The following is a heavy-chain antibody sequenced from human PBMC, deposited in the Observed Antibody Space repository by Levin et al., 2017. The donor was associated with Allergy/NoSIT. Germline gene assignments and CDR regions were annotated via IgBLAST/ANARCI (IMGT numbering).Heavy chain of an antibody. D-gene: IGHD3-10*01. Sequence: ETLSLTCAASGFTFSNYALTWVRQAPGKGLEWVSAITGSGASTYYADSVKGRFTISRDNSKNTLYLQMSSLRAEDTAVYYCAKDYYGSGTRAFDYWGQGTLVTVSS. CDR3: AKDYYGSGTRAFDY. J-gene: IGHJ4*02. V-gene: IGHV3-23*01. CDR2: ITGSGAST. CDR1: GFTFSNYA.